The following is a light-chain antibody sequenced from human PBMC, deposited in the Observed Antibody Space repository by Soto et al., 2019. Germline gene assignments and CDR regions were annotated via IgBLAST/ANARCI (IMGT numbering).Light chain of an antibody. CDR2: GAS. Sequence: EIVLTQSPDTLSSSPGERTTLSCRASQTVIRNYVAWHQQKPGQTPRILVEGASSRATCVPDRVSGSGSVTDVTLTISCLQPEDFATYDCQQYYSYPSTFGQGTRLEIK. CDR3: QQYYSYPST. J-gene: IGKJ5*01. CDR1: QTVIRNY. V-gene: IGKV3-20*01.